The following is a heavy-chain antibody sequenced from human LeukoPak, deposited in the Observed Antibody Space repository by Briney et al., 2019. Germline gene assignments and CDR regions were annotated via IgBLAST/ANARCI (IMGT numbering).Heavy chain of an antibody. CDR2: IKQDGSDK. Sequence: PGGSLRLSCAASGFTFSSHWMSWVRQAPGKGLEWVANIKQDGSDKNYVDSVKGRFTISRDNAKNSLYLQMNSLRDEDTAVYYCARTRLSSDCWGQGTLVTVSS. CDR3: ARTRLSSDC. D-gene: IGHD2/OR15-2a*01. V-gene: IGHV3-7*01. J-gene: IGHJ4*02. CDR1: GFTFSSHW.